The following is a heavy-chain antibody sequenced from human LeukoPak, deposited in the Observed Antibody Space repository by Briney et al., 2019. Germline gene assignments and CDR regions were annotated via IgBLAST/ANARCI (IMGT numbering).Heavy chain of an antibody. D-gene: IGHD3-3*01. CDR3: ASSALWSGQHYYYGMDV. CDR1: GYTFTCYY. Sequence: ASVKVSCKASGYTFTCYYMHWVRQAPGQGLEWMGWINPNSGGTNYAQKFQGRVTMTRDTSISTAYMELSRLRSDDTAVYYCASSALWSGQHYYYGMDVWGQGTTVTVSS. J-gene: IGHJ6*02. CDR2: INPNSGGT. V-gene: IGHV1-2*02.